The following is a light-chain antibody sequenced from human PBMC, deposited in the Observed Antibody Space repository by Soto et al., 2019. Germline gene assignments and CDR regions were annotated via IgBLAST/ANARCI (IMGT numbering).Light chain of an antibody. J-gene: IGKJ1*01. CDR3: QQYNSYS. CDR1: QSVSGW. CDR2: HAS. V-gene: IGKV1-5*01. Sequence: DIQMTQSPSTLSSSVGDTFTVTCRASQSVSGWLAWYQQKPGTAPKVLIYHASNLQSGVPSRFSGSGSGTEFTLTISSLQPDDFATYYCQQYNSYSFGQGTKVDIK.